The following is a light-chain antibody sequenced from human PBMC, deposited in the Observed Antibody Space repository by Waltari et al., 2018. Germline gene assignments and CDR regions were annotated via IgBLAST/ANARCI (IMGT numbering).Light chain of an antibody. V-gene: IGKV3-20*01. J-gene: IGKJ5*01. Sequence: EIVLTQSPGTLSLSQGDTATLPCRASESVTTNYLAWYQHKFGQAPRLLIYGASNRATGVPVRFSGSGSGTDFTLTITSLTPEDFAVYYCQQYGASYSVTFGQGTRLEIK. CDR2: GAS. CDR3: QQYGASYSVT. CDR1: ESVTTNY.